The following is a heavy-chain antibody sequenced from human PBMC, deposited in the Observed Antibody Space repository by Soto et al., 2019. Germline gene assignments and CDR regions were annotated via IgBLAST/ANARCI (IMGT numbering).Heavy chain of an antibody. CDR2: ISYDGSNK. D-gene: IGHD4-17*01. J-gene: IGHJ4*02. CDR3: ARDRDDYGDYVPFDY. V-gene: IGHV3-30-3*01. Sequence: QVQLVESGGGVVQPGRSLRLSCAASGFTFSSYAMHWVRQAPGKGLEWVAVISYDGSNKYYADSVKGRFTISRDNSKNTLYLQMTSLRAEDTAVYYCARDRDDYGDYVPFDYWGQGTLVTVSS. CDR1: GFTFSSYA.